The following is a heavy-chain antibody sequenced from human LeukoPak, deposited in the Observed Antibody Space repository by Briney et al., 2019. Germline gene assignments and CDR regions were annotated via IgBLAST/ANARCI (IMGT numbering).Heavy chain of an antibody. V-gene: IGHV4-4*07. CDR2: IYTSGSP. Sequence: SETLSLTCTVSGGSISSFYWSWIRQPAGKGLEWIGRIYTSGSPNYNPSLKSRVTISVDTSKNQFSLKLSSVTAADTAVYYCARHPSYIAVAGFNWFDPWGQGTLVTVSS. J-gene: IGHJ5*02. CDR1: GGSISSFY. D-gene: IGHD6-19*01. CDR3: ARHPSYIAVAGFNWFDP.